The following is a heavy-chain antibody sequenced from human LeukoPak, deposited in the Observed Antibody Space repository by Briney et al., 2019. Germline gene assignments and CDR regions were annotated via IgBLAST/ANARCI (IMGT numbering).Heavy chain of an antibody. CDR1: GFTFSNTW. J-gene: IGHJ4*02. Sequence: GGSLRLSCAASGFTFSNTWMHWVRQPPGKGLVWVARITSDGSSTTYAESVKGRFTISRDNAKNTLYLQMNSLRAEDTAVYYCARDWYHAIDHWGQGTLVTVSS. V-gene: IGHV3-74*03. CDR2: ITSDGSST. D-gene: IGHD2-2*01. CDR3: ARDWYHAIDH.